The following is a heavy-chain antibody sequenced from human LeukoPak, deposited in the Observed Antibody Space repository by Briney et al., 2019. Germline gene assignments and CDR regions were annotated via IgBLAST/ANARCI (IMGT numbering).Heavy chain of an antibody. J-gene: IGHJ5*02. V-gene: IGHV4-59*12. CDR1: GGSISSYY. Sequence: SETLSLTCTVSGGSISSYYWSWIRQPPGKGLEWIGYIYYSGSTYYNPSLKSRVTISVDRSKNQFSLKLSSVTAADTAVYYCARVVVVAASDWFDPWGQGTLVTVSS. D-gene: IGHD2-15*01. CDR2: IYYSGST. CDR3: ARVVVVAASDWFDP.